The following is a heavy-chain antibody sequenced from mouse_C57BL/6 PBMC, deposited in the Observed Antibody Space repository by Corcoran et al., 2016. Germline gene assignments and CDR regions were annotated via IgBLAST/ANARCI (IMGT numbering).Heavy chain of an antibody. CDR3: ARIYYGSSYVGWYFDV. D-gene: IGHD1-1*01. CDR2: INTYSGVP. J-gene: IGHJ1*03. V-gene: IGHV9-3*01. CDR1: GYTFTTYG. Sequence: QIQLVQSGPELKKPGETVKISCKASGYTFTTYGMSWVKQAPGKGLKWMGWINTYSGVPTYADDFKGRFAFSLETSASTAYLQINNLKNEDTATYFCARIYYGSSYVGWYFDVWGTGTTVTVSS.